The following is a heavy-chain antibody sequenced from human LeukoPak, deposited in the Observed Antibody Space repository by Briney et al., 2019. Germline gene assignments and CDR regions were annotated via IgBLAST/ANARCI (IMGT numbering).Heavy chain of an antibody. CDR3: ARHGTQWLVLY. J-gene: IGHJ4*02. Sequence: SETLSLTCTVSGGSISTYYWSWIRQPPGKGLERIGFIYHSGSTNYNPSLKSRVTISVDTSKNQFSLKLSSVTAADTAVYYCARHGTQWLVLYWGQGTLVTVSS. CDR2: IYHSGST. D-gene: IGHD6-19*01. V-gene: IGHV4-59*08. CDR1: GGSISTYY.